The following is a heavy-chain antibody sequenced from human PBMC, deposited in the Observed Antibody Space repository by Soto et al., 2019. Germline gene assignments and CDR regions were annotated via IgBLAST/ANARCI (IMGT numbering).Heavy chain of an antibody. J-gene: IGHJ4*02. D-gene: IGHD3-16*01. CDR1: GYTFTNFG. CDR2: ISAYNGNT. CDR3: ARGGTPTDY. Sequence: QVQLVQSGAEVKKHGASVKVSCKASGYTFTNFGISWVRQTPGQGLEWMGWISAYNGNTNYAQNFQGRVTMTTDISTSTAYMELRRLRSDDTAVNYCARGGTPTDYWGQGALVTFSS. V-gene: IGHV1-18*01.